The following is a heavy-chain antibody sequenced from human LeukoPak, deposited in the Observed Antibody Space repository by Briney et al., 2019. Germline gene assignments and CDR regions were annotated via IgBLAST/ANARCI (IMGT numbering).Heavy chain of an antibody. J-gene: IGHJ4*02. D-gene: IGHD3-10*01. Sequence: GRSLRLSCAASGFTFDDYAMHWVRQAPGKGLEWVSSISSSSSYIYYADSVKGRFTISRDNAKNSLYLQMNSLRAEDTAVYYCARDQEYGQTGYDYWGQGTLVTVSS. V-gene: IGHV3-21*01. CDR3: ARDQEYGQTGYDY. CDR1: GFTFDDYA. CDR2: ISSSSSYI.